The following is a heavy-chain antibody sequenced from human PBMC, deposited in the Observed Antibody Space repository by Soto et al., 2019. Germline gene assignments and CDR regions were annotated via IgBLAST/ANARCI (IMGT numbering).Heavy chain of an antibody. CDR2: ISAYNGDT. CDR1: GYTFTSYG. Sequence: GASVKVSCKASGYTFTSYGISWVRQAPGQGLEWMGWISAYNGDTNYAQKFQGRVTMTTDTSTSTAYMELSRLRSDDTAVYYCARDRSGYDILTGSPHDAFDIWGQGTMVTVSS. CDR3: ARDRSGYDILTGSPHDAFDI. D-gene: IGHD3-9*01. J-gene: IGHJ3*02. V-gene: IGHV1-18*01.